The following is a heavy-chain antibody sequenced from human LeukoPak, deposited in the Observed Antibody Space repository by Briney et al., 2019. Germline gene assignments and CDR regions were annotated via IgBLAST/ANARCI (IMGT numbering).Heavy chain of an antibody. CDR1: GGSISSYY. Sequence: SETLSLTCTVSGGSISSYYGSWIRHPPGKGLEWIGYIYYSGSTNYNPSLKSRVTISVDTSKNQFSLKLSSVTAADTAVYYCARGDYYDSSGYGFDYWGQGTLVTVSS. J-gene: IGHJ4*02. V-gene: IGHV4-59*01. CDR3: ARGDYYDSSGYGFDY. D-gene: IGHD3-22*01. CDR2: IYYSGST.